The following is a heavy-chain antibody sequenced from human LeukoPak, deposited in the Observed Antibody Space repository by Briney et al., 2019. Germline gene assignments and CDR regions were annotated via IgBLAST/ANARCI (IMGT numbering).Heavy chain of an antibody. Sequence: SVKVSCKASGGTFSSYAISWARQAPGQGLEWMGGIIPIFGTANYAQKFQGRVTITADESTSTAYMELSSLRSEDTAVYYCARARDIVVVPAAPKTYYYYMDVWGKGTTVTVSS. CDR1: GGTFSSYA. V-gene: IGHV1-69*01. CDR2: IIPIFGTA. CDR3: ARARDIVVVPAAPKTYYYYMDV. J-gene: IGHJ6*03. D-gene: IGHD2-2*01.